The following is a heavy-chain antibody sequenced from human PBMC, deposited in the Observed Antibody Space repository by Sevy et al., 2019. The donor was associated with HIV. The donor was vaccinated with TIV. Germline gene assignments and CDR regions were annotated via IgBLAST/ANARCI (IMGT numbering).Heavy chain of an antibody. V-gene: IGHV3-74*01. J-gene: IGHJ4*02. CDR2: INGDGSET. Sequence: GGSLRLSCAASGFNLSNHWMHWVRQAPGKGLVWVSHINGDGSETNYADFVKGRFTVSRDNAKNTLYLQMTSLTDEDTGLYYCAREEGSTDCWGQGSLVTVSS. CDR1: GFNLSNHW. CDR3: AREEGSTDC.